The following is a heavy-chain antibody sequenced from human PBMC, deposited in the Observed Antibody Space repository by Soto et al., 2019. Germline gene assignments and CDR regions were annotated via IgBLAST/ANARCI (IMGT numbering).Heavy chain of an antibody. CDR3: ARGKRITFGGPRPPHPFDY. CDR1: GVSISSGNW. CDR2: VYNDGSA. V-gene: IGHV4-4*02. J-gene: IGHJ4*02. Sequence: SETLSLTCDVSGVSISSGNWWSWVRQPPGKGLEWIAEVYNDGSANYHPSLESRATISVDRSKNQFSLRLSSVTAADTAVYHCARGKRITFGGPRPPHPFDYWGQGTLVTVSS. D-gene: IGHD3-16*01.